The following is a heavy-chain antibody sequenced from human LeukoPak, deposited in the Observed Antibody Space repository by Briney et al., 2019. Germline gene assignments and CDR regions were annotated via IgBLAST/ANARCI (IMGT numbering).Heavy chain of an antibody. J-gene: IGHJ4*02. D-gene: IGHD3-16*01. V-gene: IGHV1-46*01. CDR3: AKESFAFGGVTALFDC. CDR2: INTSGGST. Sequence: GASLKDSCKASGYTFTSYYMHWVRQAPGQGLEWMGIINTSGGSTRYAQKFQGRVTMTRDKTTSTVYMELSSLRSEDTAVYYCAKESFAFGGVTALFDCWGQGTLVTVSS. CDR1: GYTFTSYY.